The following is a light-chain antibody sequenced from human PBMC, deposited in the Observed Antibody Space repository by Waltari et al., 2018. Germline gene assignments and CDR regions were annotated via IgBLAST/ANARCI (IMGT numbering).Light chain of an antibody. V-gene: IGKV4-1*01. CDR3: QQYYSNPRM. CDR1: QSVLYSSNNKNY. CDR2: WAS. J-gene: IGKJ1*01. Sequence: DIVMTQSPDSLAVSLGVRATINCKSSQSVLYSSNNKNYLAWYQQKPGQPPKLLIYWASTRESGVPDRFSGSGSGTDFTLTISSLQAEDVAVYYCQQYYSNPRMFGQGTKVEIK.